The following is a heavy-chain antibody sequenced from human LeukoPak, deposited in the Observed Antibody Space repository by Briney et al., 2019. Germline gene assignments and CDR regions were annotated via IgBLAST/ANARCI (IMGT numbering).Heavy chain of an antibody. CDR3: ARLGGYYFDY. V-gene: IGHV4-59*01. CDR1: GGSISSYY. CDR2: IYYGGST. D-gene: IGHD3-22*01. J-gene: IGHJ4*02. Sequence: SETQSLTCTVSGGSISSYYWSWIRQPPGKGLEWIGYIYYGGSTNYNPSVTSRVTISVDTSKNQFSLKLTSVTAADTAVYYCARLGGYYFDYWGQGTLVAVSS.